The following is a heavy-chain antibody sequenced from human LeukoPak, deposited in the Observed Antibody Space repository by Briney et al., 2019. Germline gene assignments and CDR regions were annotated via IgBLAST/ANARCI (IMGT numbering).Heavy chain of an antibody. CDR2: MNPNSGNT. CDR1: GYTFTSYD. V-gene: IGHV1-8*03. J-gene: IGHJ4*02. Sequence: GASVKVSCKASGYTFTSYDINWMRQATGQGLEWMGWMNPNSGNTGYAQKFQGRVTITRNTSISTAYMELSSLRSEDTAVYYCARGRALYYFDYWGQGTLVTVSS. CDR3: ARGRALYYFDY.